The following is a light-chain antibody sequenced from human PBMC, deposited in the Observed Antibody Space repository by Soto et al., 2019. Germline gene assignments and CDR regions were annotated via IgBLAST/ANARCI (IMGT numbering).Light chain of an antibody. CDR1: SXDVGGHNY. V-gene: IGLV2-14*01. CDR2: EVS. Sequence: QSVLTQPASVSGSPGQSITISCTGTSXDVGGHNYVSWYQQHPGKAPKLMIYEVSNRPSGVSNRFSGSKSGNTASPTISGLQAEDEADYYCSSYTSSSTYVFGTGTKVTVL. CDR3: SSYTSSSTYV. J-gene: IGLJ1*01.